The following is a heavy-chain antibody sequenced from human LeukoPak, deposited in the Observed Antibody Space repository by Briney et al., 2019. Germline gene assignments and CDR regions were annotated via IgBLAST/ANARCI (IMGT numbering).Heavy chain of an antibody. CDR3: GRDWKLDY. Sequence: GGSLRLSCAASGFTFSDYYMSWIRQAPGKGLEWVSAISNDGGDTKYADSVKGRFTISRDNSRNTLYLQMKSLRVEDTAIYYCGRDWKLDYWGQGSLVTVSS. J-gene: IGHJ4*02. D-gene: IGHD1-1*01. V-gene: IGHV3-11*05. CDR2: ISNDGGDT. CDR1: GFTFSDYY.